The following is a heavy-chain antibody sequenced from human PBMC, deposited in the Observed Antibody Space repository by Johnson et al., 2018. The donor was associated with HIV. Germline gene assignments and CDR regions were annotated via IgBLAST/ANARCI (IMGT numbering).Heavy chain of an antibody. D-gene: IGHD2-21*01. CDR1: GFTFSSYA. CDR3: ARGGPFHAFDI. Sequence: QVQLVESGGGVVQPGRSLRLSCAASGFTFSSYAMHWVRQAPGKGLEWVAVISYDGSNKYYADSVKGRFTISRDNSKNTLFLQMNSLRAEDTAMYFCARGGPFHAFDIWGHGTTVTVSS. J-gene: IGHJ3*02. CDR2: ISYDGSNK. V-gene: IGHV3-30*04.